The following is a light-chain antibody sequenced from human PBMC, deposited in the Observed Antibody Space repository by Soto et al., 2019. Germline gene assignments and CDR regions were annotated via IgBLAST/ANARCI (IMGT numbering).Light chain of an antibody. CDR2: EVN. CDR1: SSDVGGYNY. V-gene: IGLV2-14*01. CDR3: SSYAGSHTYEV. Sequence: QSVLTQPASVSGSPGQSITISCTGTSSDVGGYNYVSWYQLHPGKAPKLIIYEVNNRPSGVPDRFSGSKFGNTASLTISGLQTEDEADYHCSSYAGSHTYEVFGGGTKLTVL. J-gene: IGLJ3*02.